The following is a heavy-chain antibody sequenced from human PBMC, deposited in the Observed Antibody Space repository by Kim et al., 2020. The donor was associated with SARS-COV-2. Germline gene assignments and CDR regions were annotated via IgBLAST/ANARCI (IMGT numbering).Heavy chain of an antibody. V-gene: IGHV1-46*01. Sequence: ASVKVSCKASGYTFTSYYMHWVRQAPGQGLEWMGIINPSGGSTSYAQKFQGRVTMTRDTSTSTVYMELSSLRSEDTAVYYCARDRAQQYDYVWGSYRDDAFDIWGQGTMVTVSS. CDR2: INPSGGST. CDR3: ARDRAQQYDYVWGSYRDDAFDI. D-gene: IGHD3-16*02. J-gene: IGHJ3*02. CDR1: GYTFTSYY.